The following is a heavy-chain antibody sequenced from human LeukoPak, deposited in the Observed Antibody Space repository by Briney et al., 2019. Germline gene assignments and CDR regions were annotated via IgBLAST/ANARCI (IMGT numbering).Heavy chain of an antibody. Sequence: AGGSLRLSCAASGFTFSSYSMNWVRQAPGKGLEWVSSISSSSSYIYYADSVKGRFTISRDNAKNSLYLQMNSLRAEDTAVYYCASGIGVYDFWSGLYPRHYMDVWGKGTTVTVSS. CDR2: ISSSSSYI. J-gene: IGHJ6*03. V-gene: IGHV3-21*01. CDR3: ASGIGVYDFWSGLYPRHYMDV. D-gene: IGHD3-3*01. CDR1: GFTFSSYS.